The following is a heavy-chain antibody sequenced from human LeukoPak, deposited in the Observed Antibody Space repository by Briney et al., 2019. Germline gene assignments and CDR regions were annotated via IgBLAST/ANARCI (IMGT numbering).Heavy chain of an antibody. CDR2: ISGSGGST. J-gene: IGHJ4*02. V-gene: IGHV3-23*01. CDR3: AQGGLLRYFDWPNFDY. D-gene: IGHD3-9*01. CDR1: GFTFSSYG. Sequence: GGSLRLSCAASGFTFSSYGMSWVRQAPGRGLEWVSAISGSGGSTYYADSVKGRFTISRDNSKNTLCLQMNSLRAEDTAVYYCAQGGLLRYFDWPNFDYWGQGTLVTVSS.